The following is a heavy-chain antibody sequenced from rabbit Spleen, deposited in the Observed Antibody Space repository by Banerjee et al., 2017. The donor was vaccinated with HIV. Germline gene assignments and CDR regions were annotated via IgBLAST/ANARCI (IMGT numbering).Heavy chain of an antibody. V-gene: IGHV1S45*01. CDR3: ARETSSGWGIVSFYFSL. J-gene: IGHJ4*01. Sequence: EQLEESGGGLVKPEGSLTLTCTASGFSFSRRFYMCWVRQAPGKGLEWIACIDSGGSGDTYYANWAKGRFTISKTSSTTVTLQMTSLTAADTATYFCARETSSGWGIVSFYFSLWGPGTLVTVS. CDR1: GFSFSRRFY. CDR2: IDSGGSGDT. D-gene: IGHD4-1*01.